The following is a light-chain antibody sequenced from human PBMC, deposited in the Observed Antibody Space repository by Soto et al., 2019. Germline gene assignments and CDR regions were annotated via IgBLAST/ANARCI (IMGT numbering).Light chain of an antibody. CDR3: QQYGSSPWT. CDR2: GAS. V-gene: IGKV3-20*01. Sequence: EIVLTQSPGTLSLSLGERATLSCRASQSVSSSYLAWYQQKPGQAPRLLIYGASSRATGIPDRFSGSGSGTDFTLTISRLEPEDFAVYYCQQYGSSPWTFGQGTK. CDR1: QSVSSSY. J-gene: IGKJ1*01.